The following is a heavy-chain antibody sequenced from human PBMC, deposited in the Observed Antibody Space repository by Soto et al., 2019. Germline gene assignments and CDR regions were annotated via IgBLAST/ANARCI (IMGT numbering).Heavy chain of an antibody. D-gene: IGHD1-26*01. Sequence: EVQLVESGGGLVQPGGSLRLSCAASGFSFSMYWMSWVRQAPGKGLEWVANIKEDGSQKYYVDSVKGRFTISRENAKNSLYLQMNSLRAEDTAVYYCARHQVGYRVTDYWGQGTLVTVSS. CDR1: GFSFSMYW. V-gene: IGHV3-7*01. CDR3: ARHQVGYRVTDY. CDR2: IKEDGSQK. J-gene: IGHJ4*02.